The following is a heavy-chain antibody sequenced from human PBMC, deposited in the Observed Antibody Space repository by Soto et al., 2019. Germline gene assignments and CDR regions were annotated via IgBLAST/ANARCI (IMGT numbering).Heavy chain of an antibody. CDR2: ISGSGGSS. V-gene: IGHV3-23*01. CDR1: GFTFSSYA. Sequence: EVQLLESGGGLVQPGGSLRLSCAASGFTFSSYAMSWVRQAPGKGLEWVSAISGSGGSSYYADSVKGRFTISRDNSKNTLYLQMNSLRAEDTAVYYCAKDLIMEQWLANFDYWGQGTLVTVSS. CDR3: AKDLIMEQWLANFDY. D-gene: IGHD6-19*01. J-gene: IGHJ4*02.